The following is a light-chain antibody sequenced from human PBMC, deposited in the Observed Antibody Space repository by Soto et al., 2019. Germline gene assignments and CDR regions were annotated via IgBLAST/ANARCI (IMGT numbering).Light chain of an antibody. CDR2: GAS. Sequence: EIVLTQSPGTLSLSPGERATLSCRASQSVSSSYLAWYQQKPGQAPRLLIYGASSRATGIPDRFSGSGSGKDFTLTISRLEPEDFAFYYCQQYGSSPTFGQGTKLEIK. CDR1: QSVSSSY. J-gene: IGKJ2*01. CDR3: QQYGSSPT. V-gene: IGKV3-20*01.